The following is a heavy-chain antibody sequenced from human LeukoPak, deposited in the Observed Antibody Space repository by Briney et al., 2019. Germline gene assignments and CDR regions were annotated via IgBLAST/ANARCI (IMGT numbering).Heavy chain of an antibody. Sequence: PGGSLRLSCAASGFTFSDYDMHWVRQATKKGLEWVSAIGTAGDTYYTGSVKGRFTISGENAKNSLYLQMNSLRAGDTAVYYCARVAKERVGGVYYFDYWGQGTLVTVSS. V-gene: IGHV3-13*01. CDR3: ARVAKERVGGVYYFDY. CDR2: IGTAGDT. J-gene: IGHJ4*02. CDR1: GFTFSDYD. D-gene: IGHD1-1*01.